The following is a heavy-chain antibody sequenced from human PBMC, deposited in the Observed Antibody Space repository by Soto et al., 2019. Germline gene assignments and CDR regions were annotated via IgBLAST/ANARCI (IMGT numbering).Heavy chain of an antibody. Sequence: SETLSLTCAVYGGSFSGYYWSWIRQPPGKGLEWIGEINHSGSTNYNPSLKSRVTISVDTSKNQFSLKLSSVTAADTAVYYCARVDSSGWYRTMYGMDVWGQGTTVTVSS. V-gene: IGHV4-34*01. CDR3: ARVDSSGWYRTMYGMDV. J-gene: IGHJ6*02. CDR2: INHSGST. D-gene: IGHD6-13*01. CDR1: GGSFSGYY.